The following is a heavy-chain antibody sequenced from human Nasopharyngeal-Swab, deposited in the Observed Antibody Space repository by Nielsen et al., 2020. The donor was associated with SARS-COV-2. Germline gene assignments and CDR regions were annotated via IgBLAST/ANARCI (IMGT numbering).Heavy chain of an antibody. Sequence: GESLKISCAAPGFTFSSYGMYWVRQAPGKGLEFVAVIWNDGSNEYYADSVKGRFTISRDNSKNTLYLQMNSLRAEDTALYYCARDTENSLWYWGQGTLVTVSS. CDR1: GFTFSSYG. CDR2: IWNDGSNE. CDR3: ARDTENSLWY. V-gene: IGHV3-33*07. J-gene: IGHJ4*02. D-gene: IGHD4-23*01.